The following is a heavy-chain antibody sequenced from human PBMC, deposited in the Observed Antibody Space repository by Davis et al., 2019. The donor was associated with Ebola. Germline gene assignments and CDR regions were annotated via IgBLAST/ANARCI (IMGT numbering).Heavy chain of an antibody. CDR2: IRSKANSYAT. Sequence: GGSLRLSCAASGFTFSGSGMHWVRQASGKGLEWVGRIRSKANSYATAYAASVKGRFTISRDDSKNTAYLQMNSLKTEDTAVYYCTHSSGYNNADYWGQGTLVTVSS. CDR1: GFTFSGSG. D-gene: IGHD3-22*01. CDR3: THSSGYNNADY. V-gene: IGHV3-73*01. J-gene: IGHJ4*02.